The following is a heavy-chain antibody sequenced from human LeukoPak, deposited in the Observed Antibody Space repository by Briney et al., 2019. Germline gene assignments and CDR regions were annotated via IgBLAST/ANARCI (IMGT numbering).Heavy chain of an antibody. CDR1: GGTFSSYA. V-gene: IGHV1-69*13. CDR3: ASRTPKYRNTGAFDI. Sequence: ASVNVSCKASGGTFSSYAISWVRQAPGQGLEWMGGIIPIFGTANYAQKFQGRVTITADESTSTAYMELSSLRSEDTAVYYCASRTPKYRNTGAFDIWGQGTMVTASS. D-gene: IGHD2/OR15-2a*01. CDR2: IIPIFGTA. J-gene: IGHJ3*02.